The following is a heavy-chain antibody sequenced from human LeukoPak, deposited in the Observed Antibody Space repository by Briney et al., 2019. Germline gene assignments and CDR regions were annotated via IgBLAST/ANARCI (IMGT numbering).Heavy chain of an antibody. D-gene: IGHD6-13*01. Sequence: GGSLRLSCAASGFTFSSYAMHWVRQAPGKGLEWVAVISYDGSNKYYADSVKGRFTISRDNSKNTLYLQMNSLRAEDTAVYYCARDNDGAAAGSFDYWAREPWSPSPQ. CDR1: GFTFSSYA. CDR3: ARDNDGAAAGSFDY. J-gene: IGHJ4*02. V-gene: IGHV3-30-3*01. CDR2: ISYDGSNK.